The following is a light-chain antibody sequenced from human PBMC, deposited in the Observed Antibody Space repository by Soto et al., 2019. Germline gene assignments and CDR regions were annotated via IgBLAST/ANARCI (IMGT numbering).Light chain of an antibody. CDR1: SSDVGNYNF. V-gene: IGLV2-23*02. CDR2: EVS. J-gene: IGLJ1*01. Sequence: QSALTQPASVSGSPGQSITISCTGTSSDVGNYNFVSWYQQYPGKAPKLMIYEVSKRPSGVSDRFSGSKCGNTASLTISGLQADDEADYYCCSYAGSSTSIFGTGTKVTVL. CDR3: CSYAGSSTSI.